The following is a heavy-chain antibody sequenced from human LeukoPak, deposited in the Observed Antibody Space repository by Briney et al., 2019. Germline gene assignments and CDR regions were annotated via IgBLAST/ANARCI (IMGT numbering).Heavy chain of an antibody. CDR1: GGSISSYY. J-gene: IGHJ5*02. V-gene: IGHV4-4*07. CDR3: ARGVSYSSSWYLGGWFDP. D-gene: IGHD6-13*01. Sequence: SETLSLTCTVSGGSISSYYWSWIRQPAGKGLEWIGRIYTSGSTNYNPSLKSRVTISVDTSKNQFSLKLSSVTAADTAVYYCARGVSYSSSWYLGGWFDPWGQGTLVTVSS. CDR2: IYTSGST.